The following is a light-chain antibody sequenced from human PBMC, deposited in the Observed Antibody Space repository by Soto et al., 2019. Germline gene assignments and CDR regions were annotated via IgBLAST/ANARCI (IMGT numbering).Light chain of an antibody. Sequence: EIVMTRSPATLSVSPGERATLSCRASQGIGFTLAWYQQKPGQTPRLLIYNAVTRATGVPARFSGSGSGTDFTLTINSLQSEDFEVYYCQRYNDWPLTFGGGTTVDIK. V-gene: IGKV3-15*01. J-gene: IGKJ4*01. CDR1: QGIGFT. CDR2: NAV. CDR3: QRYNDWPLT.